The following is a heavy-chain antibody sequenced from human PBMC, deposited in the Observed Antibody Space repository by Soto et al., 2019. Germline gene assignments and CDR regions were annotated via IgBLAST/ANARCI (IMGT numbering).Heavy chain of an antibody. CDR2: IYYSGST. J-gene: IGHJ3*02. D-gene: IGHD3-22*01. V-gene: IGHV4-59*08. CDR3: ASYFLLYFYDSSGYYLRDAFDI. CDR1: GGSISSYY. Sequence: PSETLSLTCTVSGGSISSYYWSWIRQPPGKGLEWIGYIYYSGSTNYNPSLKSRVTISVDTSKNQFSLKLSSVNAADTAVYYCASYFLLYFYDSSGYYLRDAFDIWGQGTMVTVSS.